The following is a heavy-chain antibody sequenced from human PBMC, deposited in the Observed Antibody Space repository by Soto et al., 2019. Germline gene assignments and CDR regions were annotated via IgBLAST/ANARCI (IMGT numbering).Heavy chain of an antibody. D-gene: IGHD2-8*01. CDR3: ASPAGGYCTNGVCYSDDYFDY. CDR1: GYSFTSYW. Sequence: GGSLRLSCKGSGYSFTSYWIGWVRQMPGKGLEWMGIIYPGDSDTRYSPSFQGQVTISADKSISTAYLQWSSLKASDTAMYYCASPAGGYCTNGVCYSDDYFDYWGQGTLVTVSS. V-gene: IGHV5-51*01. J-gene: IGHJ4*02. CDR2: IYPGDSDT.